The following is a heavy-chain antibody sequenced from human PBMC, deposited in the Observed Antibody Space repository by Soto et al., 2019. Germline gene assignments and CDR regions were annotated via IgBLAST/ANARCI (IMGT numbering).Heavy chain of an antibody. D-gene: IGHD5-18*01. J-gene: IGHJ3*01. CDR1: GFMFHDYG. V-gene: IGHV3-30*18. CDR2: ISYDGDNK. CDR3: VKGDLDSAVVNSPDAFDF. Sequence: LRPYCEASGFMFHDYGMHWVRQAPGKGLDWVAVISYDGDNKYYAQSVKGRFTISRYNSKNKLFLHMDSLRHQDTAVYHCVKGDLDSAVVNSPDAFDFWGQGTMVTVSS.